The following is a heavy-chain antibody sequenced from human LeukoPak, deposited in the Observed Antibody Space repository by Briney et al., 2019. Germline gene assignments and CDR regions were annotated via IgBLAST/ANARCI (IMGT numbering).Heavy chain of an antibody. J-gene: IGHJ6*02. D-gene: IGHD2/OR15-2a*01. CDR1: GFTFSSYS. V-gene: IGHV3-21*01. Sequence: PGGSLRLSCAASGFTFSSYSMNWVRQAPGKGLEWVSSISGSDSYIFYGDSVKGRFTISRDNTKNSLYLQMDSLRAEDTAVYYCARDLSMGDYYYYGMDVWGQGTTVTVS. CDR2: ISGSDSYI. CDR3: ARDLSMGDYYYYGMDV.